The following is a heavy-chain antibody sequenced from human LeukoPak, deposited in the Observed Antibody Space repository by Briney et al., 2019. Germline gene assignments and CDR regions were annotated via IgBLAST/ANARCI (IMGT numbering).Heavy chain of an antibody. CDR3: AKATWRLLWFRVAPLDY. Sequence: GGSLRLSCAASGFTFSSYAMSWVRQAPGKGLEWVSAISGSGGSTYYADSVKGRFTISRDNSKNTLYLQMNSLRAEDTAVYYCAKATWRLLWFRVAPLDYWGQGTLVTVSS. V-gene: IGHV3-23*01. J-gene: IGHJ4*02. D-gene: IGHD3-10*01. CDR2: ISGSGGST. CDR1: GFTFSSYA.